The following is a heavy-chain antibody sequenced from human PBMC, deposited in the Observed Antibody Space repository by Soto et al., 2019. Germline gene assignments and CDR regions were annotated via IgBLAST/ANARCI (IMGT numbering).Heavy chain of an antibody. J-gene: IGHJ6*02. CDR3: VSQGIDYLHGLVDV. CDR2: VYYTGDT. D-gene: IGHD4-17*01. V-gene: IGHV4-59*08. CDR1: SGPDRSHN. Sequence: QVQLQQSGPRLVKPSETLSLTCTVSSGPDRSHNWGWIRQPPGRGLEWIGYVYYTGDTAYNPSLRGRVTLXAXTXXNDISLTLNSVTAADTAVYYCVSQGIDYLHGLVDVWGQGTTVSVSS.